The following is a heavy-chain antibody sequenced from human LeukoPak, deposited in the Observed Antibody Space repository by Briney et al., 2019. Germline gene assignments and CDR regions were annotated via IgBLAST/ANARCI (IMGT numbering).Heavy chain of an antibody. J-gene: IGHJ5*02. V-gene: IGHV3-30*06. CDR2: TASDGSNQ. Sequence: PGGSLRLSCAASGFTFSDYGMHWVRLAPGKGLERVGVTASDGSNQFYADSVKGRFTVSRDNSKNTLYLHMNSLRAEDTAVYYCARDNDPDYSSSPGWFDLWGQGTLVTVSS. CDR3: ARDNDPDYSSSPGWFDL. D-gene: IGHD3-22*01. CDR1: GFTFSDYG.